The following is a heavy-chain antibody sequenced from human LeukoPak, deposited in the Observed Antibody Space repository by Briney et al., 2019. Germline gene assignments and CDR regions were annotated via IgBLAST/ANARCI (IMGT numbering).Heavy chain of an antibody. CDR1: GFTFSSYS. V-gene: IGHV3-9*01. D-gene: IGHD3-22*01. CDR3: AATKETNYYDSSGYYSPFDY. J-gene: IGHJ4*02. CDR2: ISWNSGSI. Sequence: PGGSLRLSCAASGFTFSSYSMNWVRQAPGKGLEWVSGISWNSGSIGYADSVKGRFTVSRDNAKNSLYLQMNSLRAEDTALYYCAATKETNYYDSSGYYSPFDYWGQGTLVTVSS.